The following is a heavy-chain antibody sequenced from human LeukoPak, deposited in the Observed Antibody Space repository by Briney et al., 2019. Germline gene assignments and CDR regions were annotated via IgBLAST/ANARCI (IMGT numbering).Heavy chain of an antibody. CDR2: IYYSGGT. V-gene: IGHV4-39*01. J-gene: IGHJ3*02. CDR1: GGSISSSSSY. CDR3: ARLRDEAFDI. Sequence: PSETLSLTCTVSGGSISSSSSYWGGIRQPPGKGLEWVGSIYYSGGTYYNPSLKSRVTISVDTSKNQFSLRLSSVTAADTAVYYCARLRDEAFDIWGQGTMVTVSS.